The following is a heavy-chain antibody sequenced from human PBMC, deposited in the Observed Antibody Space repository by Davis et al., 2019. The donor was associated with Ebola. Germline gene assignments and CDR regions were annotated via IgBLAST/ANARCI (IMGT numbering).Heavy chain of an antibody. Sequence: GGSLRLSCAASGFTFGSYSMSWVRQAPGKGLEWVSAISGSGGSTYYADSVKGRFTISRDNSKNTLYLQMNSLRAEDTAVYYCAIPDCSGANCYSVYIKNWGQGTLVTVSS. J-gene: IGHJ4*02. CDR3: AIPDCSGANCYSVYIKN. CDR1: GFTFGSYS. V-gene: IGHV3-23*01. CDR2: ISGSGGST. D-gene: IGHD2-15*01.